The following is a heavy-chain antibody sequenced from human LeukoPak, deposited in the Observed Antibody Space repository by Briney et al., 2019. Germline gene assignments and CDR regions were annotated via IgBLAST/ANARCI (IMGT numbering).Heavy chain of an antibody. CDR1: GYTFTSYG. V-gene: IGHV1-18*01. J-gene: IGHJ4*02. Sequence: GASVKVSCKASGYTFTSYGISWVRQAPGQGLEWMGWISAYNGNTNYAQKLQGRVTMTTDTSTSTAYMELRSLRSDDTAVYYCARDTTTMIVVVNLDYWGQGTLVTVSS. D-gene: IGHD3-22*01. CDR2: ISAYNGNT. CDR3: ARDTTTMIVVVNLDY.